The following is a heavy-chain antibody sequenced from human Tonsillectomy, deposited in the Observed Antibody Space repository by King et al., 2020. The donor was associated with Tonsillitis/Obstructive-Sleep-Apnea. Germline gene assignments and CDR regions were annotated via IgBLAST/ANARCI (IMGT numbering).Heavy chain of an antibody. V-gene: IGHV4-59*08. D-gene: IGHD2-15*01. CDR2: IYYSGST. Sequence: VQLQESGPGLVKPSETLSLTCTVSGGSISSYYWSWIRQPPGKGLEWIGYIYYSGSTNYNPSLKSRVTISVDTSKNQFSLKLSSVTAADTAVYYCARGGGYYYMDVWGKGTTVTVSS. J-gene: IGHJ6*03. CDR1: GGSISSYY. CDR3: ARGGGYYYMDV.